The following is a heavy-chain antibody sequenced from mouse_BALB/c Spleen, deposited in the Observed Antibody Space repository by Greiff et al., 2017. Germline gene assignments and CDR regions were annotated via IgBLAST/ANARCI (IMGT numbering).Heavy chain of an antibody. Sequence: EVKLVESGPELVKPGASVKIPCKASGYTFTDYNMSWVKQSHGKNLEWIGLINPYNGGTSYTQTLKGKDTLTVDNSSSTAYMELLSLTSEDSAVYYCTRAYDRLYAMDYWGQGTSVTVSS. J-gene: IGHJ4*01. CDR2: INPYNGGT. CDR1: GYTFTDYN. D-gene: IGHD2-12*01. CDR3: TRAYDRLYAMDY. V-gene: IGHV1-18*01.